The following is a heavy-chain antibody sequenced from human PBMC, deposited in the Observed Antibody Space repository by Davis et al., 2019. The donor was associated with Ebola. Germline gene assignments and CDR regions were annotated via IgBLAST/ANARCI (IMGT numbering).Heavy chain of an antibody. J-gene: IGHJ4*02. Sequence: GESLKISCAASGFTFSSYGMHWVRQAPGKGLEWVAVISYDGSNKYYADSVKGRFTISRDNSKNTLYLQMNSLRAEDTAVYYCAKDLSYYDSSGQNDYWGQGTLVTVSS. V-gene: IGHV3-30*18. CDR3: AKDLSYYDSSGQNDY. CDR2: ISYDGSNK. D-gene: IGHD3-22*01. CDR1: GFTFSSYG.